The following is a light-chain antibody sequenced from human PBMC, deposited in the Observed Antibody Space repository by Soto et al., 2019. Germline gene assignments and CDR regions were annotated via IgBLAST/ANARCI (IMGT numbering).Light chain of an antibody. CDR1: SSDVGAYKY. CDR3: TSYVGNDIWV. V-gene: IGLV2-8*01. CDR2: EVT. J-gene: IGLJ3*02. Sequence: QSALTQPPSASGSPGQLVTISCTGTSSDVGAYKYVSWYQQYPGKAPKLMIYEVTKRPSGVPDRFSGSKSGNTASLTVSGLQAEDEADYYCTSYVGNDIWVFGGGTKSPS.